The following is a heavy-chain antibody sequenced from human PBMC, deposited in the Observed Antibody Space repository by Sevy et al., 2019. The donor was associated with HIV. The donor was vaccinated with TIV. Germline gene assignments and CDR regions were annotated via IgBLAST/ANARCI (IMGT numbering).Heavy chain of an antibody. J-gene: IGHJ4*02. CDR3: ARGGIAARIDY. Sequence: GGSLRLSCAASGFTFSHYAMHWVRQAPGKGLEWLAIIWYDGSNKYYGDSVKGRFTISRDNSKNTLYLEMNSLRAEDTAGYYCARGGIAARIDYWGQGTLVTVSS. CDR2: IWYDGSNK. D-gene: IGHD6-6*01. V-gene: IGHV3-33*01. CDR1: GFTFSHYA.